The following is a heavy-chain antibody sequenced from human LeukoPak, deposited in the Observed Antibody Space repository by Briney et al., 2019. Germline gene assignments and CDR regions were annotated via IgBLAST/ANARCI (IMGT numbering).Heavy chain of an antibody. CDR2: ISASNGNT. CDR3: ARGGTIFGVVTMAVGEYYYMDV. J-gene: IGHJ6*03. Sequence: ASVKVSCKASGYTFTSYGISWVRQAPGQGLEWMGRISASNGNTNYAQKLQGRVTMTTDTSTSTAYMELGSLRSDDTAVYYCARGGTIFGVVTMAVGEYYYMDVWGKGTTVTVSS. CDR1: GYTFTSYG. V-gene: IGHV1-18*01. D-gene: IGHD3-3*01.